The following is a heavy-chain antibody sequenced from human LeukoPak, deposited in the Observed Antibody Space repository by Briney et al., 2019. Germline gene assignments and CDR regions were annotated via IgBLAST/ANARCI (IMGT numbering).Heavy chain of an antibody. V-gene: IGHV4-39*07. J-gene: IGHJ6*04. CDR2: IYYSGST. CDR1: GGSISSSSYY. Sequence: SETLSLTCTVSGGSISSSSYYWGWIRQPPGKGLEWIGSIYYSGSTNYNPSLKSRVTISVDTSKNQFSLKLSSVTAADTAVYYCARTRAPSLLRSSLGSVWGKGTTVTISS. D-gene: IGHD3-22*01. CDR3: ARTRAPSLLRSSLGSV.